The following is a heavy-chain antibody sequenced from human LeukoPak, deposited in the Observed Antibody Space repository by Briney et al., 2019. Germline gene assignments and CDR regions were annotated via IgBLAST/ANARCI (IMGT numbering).Heavy chain of an antibody. V-gene: IGHV3-66*01. J-gene: IGHJ4*02. CDR3: ARDAWSYLNDY. D-gene: IGHD1-26*01. Sequence: GGSLRLSCVASGFTVSSNYMSWVRQAPGKGLEWVSVIYSGGSTYYADSVKGRFTISRDNAKNSLYLQMSSLRAEDTAVYYCARDAWSYLNDYWGQGTLVTVSS. CDR1: GFTVSSNY. CDR2: IYSGGST.